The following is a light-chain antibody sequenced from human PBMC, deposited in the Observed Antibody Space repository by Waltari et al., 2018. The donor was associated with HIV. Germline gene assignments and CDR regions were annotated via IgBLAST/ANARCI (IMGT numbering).Light chain of an antibody. Sequence: QSVLTQPTSASGTPGQKITISCSVNISNIGRNSVNWYQQFSGAAPKLLIFSNNQHPSGVPARFSGSKSGSAASLAISGLHSDDEAIYHCATWDDTLSGPVFGGGTKLTVL. V-gene: IGLV1-44*01. CDR3: ATWDDTLSGPV. J-gene: IGLJ3*02. CDR1: ISNIGRNS. CDR2: SNN.